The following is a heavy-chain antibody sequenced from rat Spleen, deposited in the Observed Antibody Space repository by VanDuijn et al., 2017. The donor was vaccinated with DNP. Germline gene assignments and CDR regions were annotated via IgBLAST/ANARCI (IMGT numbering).Heavy chain of an antibody. D-gene: IGHD1-10*01. CDR1: GFTFSDYN. J-gene: IGHJ3*01. Sequence: EVQLVESGGDLVQPGRSLKLSCAASGFTFSDYNMAWVHQAPKKGLEWVATISYDGSSTYYRDSVKGRFTISRDNAKSTLYLQMDSLRSEDTATYYCASLNNYNWFAYWGQGTLVTVSS. CDR2: ISYDGSST. CDR3: ASLNNYNWFAY. V-gene: IGHV5-7*01.